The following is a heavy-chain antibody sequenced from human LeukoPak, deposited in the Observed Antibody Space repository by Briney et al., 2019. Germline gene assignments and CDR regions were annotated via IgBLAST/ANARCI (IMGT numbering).Heavy chain of an antibody. CDR2: IYYSGST. D-gene: IGHD6-25*01. V-gene: IGHV4-31*03. Sequence: SETLSLTCTVSGGSISSGGYYWSWIRQHPGKGLEWIGYIYYSGSTYYNPSLKSRVTISVDTSKNQFSLELSSVTAADTAVYYCARDWAAHFDYWGQGTLVTVSS. J-gene: IGHJ4*02. CDR1: GGSISSGGYY. CDR3: ARDWAAHFDY.